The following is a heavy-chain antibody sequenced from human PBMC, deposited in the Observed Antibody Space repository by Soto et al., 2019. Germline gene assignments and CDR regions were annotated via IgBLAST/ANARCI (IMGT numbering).Heavy chain of an antibody. CDR3: AAIPLTSGVVSGRFDP. J-gene: IGHJ5*02. D-gene: IGHD3-3*01. CDR2: ISHRGST. Sequence: QVHLQESGPGLVKPSGTLALTCAVSGGSISSDKWWTWVLQPPGKGLEWIGEISHRGSTNYSPSFKSRLSLSVDTTKTQFSLRLTSVTAADTAVYYCAAIPLTSGVVSGRFDPWGQGIMVTVSS. CDR1: GGSISSDKW. V-gene: IGHV4-4*02.